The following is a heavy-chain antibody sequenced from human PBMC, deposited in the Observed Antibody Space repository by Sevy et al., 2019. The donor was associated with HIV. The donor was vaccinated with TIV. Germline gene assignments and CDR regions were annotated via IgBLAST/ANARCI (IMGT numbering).Heavy chain of an antibody. Sequence: ASVKVSCKASGYTFISYDIIWVRQASGQGLEWMGWMNPNSGNTGYAQKLQGRVTLTRNTSINTAYMELSSLGSEDTAVYYCARGGGVRAIIGYYGMDVCGQGTTVTVSS. CDR1: GYTFISYD. D-gene: IGHD3-16*01. V-gene: IGHV1-8*01. J-gene: IGHJ6*02. CDR3: ARGGGVRAIIGYYGMDV. CDR2: MNPNSGNT.